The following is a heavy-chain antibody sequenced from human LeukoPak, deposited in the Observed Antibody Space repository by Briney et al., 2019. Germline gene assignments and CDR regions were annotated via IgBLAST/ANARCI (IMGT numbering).Heavy chain of an antibody. V-gene: IGHV4-59*01. CDR1: GASISSYY. D-gene: IGHD4-17*01. Sequence: SQSLSLTWTVSGASISSYYWSWIRQPPGKGLEWIGYISYSVSTNYNPPLKSQVTISVDTSKNQSSLKLSSVTAADTAVYYCARGPSYGDYALFNWGQGSLVTVSS. CDR2: ISYSVST. CDR3: ARGPSYGDYALFN. J-gene: IGHJ4*02.